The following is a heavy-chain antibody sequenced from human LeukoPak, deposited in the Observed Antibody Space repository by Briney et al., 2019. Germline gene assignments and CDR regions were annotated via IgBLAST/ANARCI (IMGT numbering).Heavy chain of an antibody. D-gene: IGHD3-9*01. CDR1: RFSFTYSW. CDR3: ARDEGNTGYYY. J-gene: IGHJ4*02. V-gene: IGHV3-7*01. Sequence: GGSLSLSCAGSRFSFTYSWMNGVGRAPGKGLEWVASINQDGSDKYYVDSVKGRFTISRDNAKNSVYLQMNSLRAEDTAVYYCARDEGNTGYYYWGQGTLVTVSS. CDR2: INQDGSDK.